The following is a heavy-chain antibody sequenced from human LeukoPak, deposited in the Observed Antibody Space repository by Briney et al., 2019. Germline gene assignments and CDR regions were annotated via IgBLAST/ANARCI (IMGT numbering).Heavy chain of an antibody. J-gene: IGHJ4*02. CDR3: PKQSYASGWNPFDH. V-gene: IGHV3-23*01. CDR2: VSGGGVTT. D-gene: IGHD6-19*01. Sequence: GGSLRLSCAASGFTFSSYAMSWVRQAPGKGLEWVSTVSGGGVTTYYADSAKGRFTISRDNSKNTLYLQMNSLTAEDTAVYYCPKQSYASGWNPFDHWGQGILVTVSS. CDR1: GFTFSSYA.